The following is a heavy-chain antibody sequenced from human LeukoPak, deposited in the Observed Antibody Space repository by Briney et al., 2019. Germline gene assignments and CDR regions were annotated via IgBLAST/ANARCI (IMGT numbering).Heavy chain of an antibody. CDR3: AKHSGSYFIYYVDS. D-gene: IGHD1-26*01. CDR2: ISGSAYNT. J-gene: IGHJ4*02. V-gene: IGHV3-23*01. Sequence: GGSLRLSCAASGFTFSTYGMSWVRQAPGKGLEWVSTISGSAYNTYYADSVKGRFTISRDNSANTLYLQMNSLRAEDTALYYCAKHSGSYFIYYVDSWGQGTLVNVS. CDR1: GFTFSTYG.